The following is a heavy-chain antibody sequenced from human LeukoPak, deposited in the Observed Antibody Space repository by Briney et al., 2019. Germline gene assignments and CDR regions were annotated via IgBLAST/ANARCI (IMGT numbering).Heavy chain of an antibody. J-gene: IGHJ6*04. Sequence: GGSLRLSCVDSGLSFNTYAMHWVRQAPGKGLEWVAAISYDGNYTYYRDSVRGRFTISRDNSKNTMYLQMNSLRAEDTAMYYCARALDVWGKGTTVTVSS. V-gene: IGHV3-30*04. CDR3: ARALDV. CDR2: ISYDGNYT. CDR1: GLSFNTYA.